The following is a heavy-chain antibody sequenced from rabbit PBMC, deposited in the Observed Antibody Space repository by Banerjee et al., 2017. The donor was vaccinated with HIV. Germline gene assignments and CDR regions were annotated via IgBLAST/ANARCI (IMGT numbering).Heavy chain of an antibody. V-gene: IGHV1S45*01. D-gene: IGHD4-2*01. CDR3: ARAPLVDIAGWAAASL. CDR2: IGSKSGST. CDR1: GFSFSGGYW. J-gene: IGHJ4*01. Sequence: QEQLEESGGDLVKPEGSLTLTCTASGFSFSGGYWMNWVRQAPGKGLEWIGCIGSKSGSTYYASWAKGRFTISKTSTTVDLKMTSLTAADTATYFCARAPLVDIAGWAAASLWGPGTLVTVS.